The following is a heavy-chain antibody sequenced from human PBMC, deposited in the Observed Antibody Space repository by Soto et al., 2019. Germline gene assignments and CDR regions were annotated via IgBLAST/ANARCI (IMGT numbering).Heavy chain of an antibody. D-gene: IGHD1-26*01. CDR1: GFTFSCYA. V-gene: IGHV3-23*01. J-gene: IGHJ6*02. CDR3: AKDSHRGSYTPKYGMDV. CDR2: ISGSGGST. Sequence: GGSLRLSCAASGFTFSCYAMSWVRQAPGKGLEWVSAISGSGGSTYYADSVKGRFTISRDNSKNTLYLQMNSLRAEDTAVYYCAKDSHRGSYTPKYGMDVWGQGTTVTVSS.